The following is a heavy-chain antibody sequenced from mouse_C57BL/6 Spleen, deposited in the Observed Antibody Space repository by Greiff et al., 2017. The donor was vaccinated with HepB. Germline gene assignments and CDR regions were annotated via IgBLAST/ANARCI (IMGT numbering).Heavy chain of an antibody. CDR1: GYSITSGYY. Sequence: VQLKESGPGLVKPSQSLSLTCSVTGYSITSGYYWNWIRQFPGNKLEWMGSISYDGSNNYNPSLKNRISITRDTSKNQFFLKLNSVTTEDTATYYCARDGYGSRGDYWGQGTTLTVSS. J-gene: IGHJ2*01. D-gene: IGHD1-1*01. V-gene: IGHV3-6*01. CDR3: ARDGYGSRGDY. CDR2: ISYDGSN.